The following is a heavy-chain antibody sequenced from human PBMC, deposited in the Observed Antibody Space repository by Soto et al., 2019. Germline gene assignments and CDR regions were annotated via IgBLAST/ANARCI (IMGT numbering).Heavy chain of an antibody. CDR3: ARGGTLRYFDWSNFDY. Sequence: PSETLSLTCTFSGGSIITYYWSWIRQPPGKGLEWIGYIYYSGSTNYNPSLKSRVTISVDTSKNQFSLKLSSVTAADTAVYYCARGGTLRYFDWSNFDYWGQGTLVTVSS. V-gene: IGHV4-59*01. CDR1: GGSIITYY. J-gene: IGHJ4*02. CDR2: IYYSGST. D-gene: IGHD3-9*01.